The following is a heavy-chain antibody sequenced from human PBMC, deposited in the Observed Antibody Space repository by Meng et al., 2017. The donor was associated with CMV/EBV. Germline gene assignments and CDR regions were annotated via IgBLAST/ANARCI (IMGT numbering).Heavy chain of an antibody. D-gene: IGHD3-3*01. CDR1: GYTFTSYG. Sequence: ASVKVSCKASGYTFTSYGISWVRQAPGQGLEWMGWISAYNGNTNYAQKLQGRVTMTTDTSTSTAYMELRSLRSDDTAVYYCARDPGDFWSGYNAIYYYYGMDVWGQWTTVTVSS. CDR3: ARDPGDFWSGYNAIYYYYGMDV. CDR2: ISAYNGNT. J-gene: IGHJ6*02. V-gene: IGHV1-18*01.